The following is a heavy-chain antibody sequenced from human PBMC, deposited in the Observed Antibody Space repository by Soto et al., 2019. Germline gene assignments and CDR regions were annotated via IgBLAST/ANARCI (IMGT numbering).Heavy chain of an antibody. CDR3: AWGGSYRPFDY. V-gene: IGHV3-72*01. CDR2: IRKETNGYST. D-gene: IGHD1-26*01. CDR1: GFSFSDHY. J-gene: IGHJ4*02. Sequence: DVQLVQSGGGLVQPGGSLRLSCVGSGFSFSDHYMDWVRQAPGKGLEWVARIRKETNGYSTQYAASVKGRFTISRDDSKNSVYIQVNSLNTVDTAVYYCAWGGSYRPFDYWGQGTLVTVSS.